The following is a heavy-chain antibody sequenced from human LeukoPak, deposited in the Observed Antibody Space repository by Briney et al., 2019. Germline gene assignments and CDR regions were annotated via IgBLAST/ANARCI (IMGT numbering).Heavy chain of an antibody. D-gene: IGHD5-12*01. CDR3: ARERATLDYYYYKDV. Sequence: GGSLRLSCAASGFTFDDYGMTWVRQAPGKGLEWVSGINWNGDTIGYADSVKGRFTISRDNAKNSLYLQMNSLRAEDTALYYCARERATLDYYYYKDVWGKGTTVTVSS. CDR2: INWNGDTI. CDR1: GFTFDDYG. J-gene: IGHJ6*03. V-gene: IGHV3-20*04.